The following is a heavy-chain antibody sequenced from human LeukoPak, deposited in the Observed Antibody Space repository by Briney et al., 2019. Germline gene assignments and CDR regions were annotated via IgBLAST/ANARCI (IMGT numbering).Heavy chain of an antibody. V-gene: IGHV1-18*01. Sequence: GASVKVSCRASGFTFTSFGFSWVRQAPGQGLQWMGWINVYNGNTEYAQNLQGRVSMTRDISTSTVYMQLTSLRSDDTAVYYCARDIGSSSFQAGYHYYYMDVWGEGTTVTVSS. J-gene: IGHJ6*03. D-gene: IGHD6-6*01. CDR3: ARDIGSSSFQAGYHYYYMDV. CDR1: GFTFTSFG. CDR2: INVYNGNT.